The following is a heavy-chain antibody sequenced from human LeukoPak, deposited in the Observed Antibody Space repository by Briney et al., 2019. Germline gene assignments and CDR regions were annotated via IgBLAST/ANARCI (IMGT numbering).Heavy chain of an antibody. J-gene: IGHJ4*02. D-gene: IGHD5-12*01. CDR1: GDSVSRNSAA. Sequence: SQTLSLTCAISGDSVSRNSAAWNWIRQSPSRGLEWLGRTYYRSKWYNDYAVSVKSRITINPDTSKNQFSLQLNSVTPEDTAVYYCARDRGYSGYDWSNFDYWGQGTLVTVSS. CDR2: TYYRSKWYN. V-gene: IGHV6-1*01. CDR3: ARDRGYSGYDWSNFDY.